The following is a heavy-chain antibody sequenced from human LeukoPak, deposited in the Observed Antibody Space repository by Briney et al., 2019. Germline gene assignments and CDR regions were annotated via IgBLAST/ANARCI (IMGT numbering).Heavy chain of an antibody. CDR3: ASIAAAGTDDY. D-gene: IGHD6-13*01. J-gene: IGHJ4*02. CDR2: MNQDGSAR. CDR1: GFTFSSYG. Sequence: GGYLRLSCAASGFTFSSYGMHWVRQAPGKGLEWVANMNQDGSARNSVDSVKGRFTISRDNAKNSLYLQMNSLRAEDTAVYYCASIAAAGTDDYWGQGTLVTVSS. V-gene: IGHV3-7*01.